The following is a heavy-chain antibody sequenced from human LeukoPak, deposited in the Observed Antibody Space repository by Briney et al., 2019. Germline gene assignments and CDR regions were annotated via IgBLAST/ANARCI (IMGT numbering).Heavy chain of an antibody. CDR3: ARYVVASACFDS. CDR1: GFTLSCYW. CDR2: MNSDGTVT. D-gene: IGHD2-21*01. V-gene: IGHV3-74*01. Sequence: PGGSLRLSCAASGFTLSCYWMHWVPQAPGEGLVWVAGMNSDGTVTTYADSVRGRFTISRDNAKNTLYLQMSSLRAEDTAVYYCARYVVASACFDSWGQGTPGTVSS. J-gene: IGHJ4*02.